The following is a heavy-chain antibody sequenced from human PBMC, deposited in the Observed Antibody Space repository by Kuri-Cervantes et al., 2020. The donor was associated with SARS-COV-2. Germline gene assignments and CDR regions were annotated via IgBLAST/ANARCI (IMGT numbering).Heavy chain of an antibody. D-gene: IGHD6-6*01. CDR1: GFTFSSYA. Sequence: GESLKISCAASGFTFSSYAMSWVRQAPGKRLEWVSAISGSGGSTYYADSVKGRFTISRDNSKNTLYLQMNSLRAEDTAVYYCAKDLSYSSSPGYYYYYYGMDVWGQGTTVTVSS. J-gene: IGHJ6*02. CDR2: ISGSGGST. CDR3: AKDLSYSSSPGYYYYYYGMDV. V-gene: IGHV3-23*01.